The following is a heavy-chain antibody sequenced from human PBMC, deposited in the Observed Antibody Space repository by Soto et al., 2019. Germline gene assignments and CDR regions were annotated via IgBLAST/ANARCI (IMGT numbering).Heavy chain of an antibody. Sequence: TVSGRPVSSGGYDWTWIRQHPGRGLEWIGYIYHIGSPYYNPSLENRVTISLDTSKNQFSLNLTSVTAADTAIYYCVRDRALDSSGHWFDTWGQGTLVTVSS. D-gene: IGHD3-22*01. CDR1: GRPVSSGGYD. CDR3: VRDRALDSSGHWFDT. V-gene: IGHV4-31*03. J-gene: IGHJ5*02. CDR2: IYHIGSP.